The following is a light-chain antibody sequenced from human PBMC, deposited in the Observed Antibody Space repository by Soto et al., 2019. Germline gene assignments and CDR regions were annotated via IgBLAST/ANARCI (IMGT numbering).Light chain of an antibody. Sequence: EIVLTQSPGTLSLSPGERATLSGRASQSVSSSYLAWYQQKPGQATRLLIYGASSRATGIPDRFSGSGSGTEFTLTISSLQSEDFAVYYCQQYNNWHPWTFGQGTKVDIK. J-gene: IGKJ1*01. CDR3: QQYNNWHPWT. V-gene: IGKV3-20*01. CDR2: GAS. CDR1: QSVSSSY.